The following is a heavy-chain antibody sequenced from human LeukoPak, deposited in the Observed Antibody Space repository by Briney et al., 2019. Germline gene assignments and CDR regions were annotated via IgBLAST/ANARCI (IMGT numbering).Heavy chain of an antibody. V-gene: IGHV4-39*02. Sequence: SETLSLTCTVSGGSISGSSYYWGWIRQPPGKGLEWIGSIYESGGTYYNPSLKSRVTISVDTPKNQFSLKLSSVTAADTAVYYCARDSGSSFKGNDYWGQGTLVTVSS. J-gene: IGHJ4*02. D-gene: IGHD2-15*01. CDR1: GGSISGSSYY. CDR3: ARDSGSSFKGNDY. CDR2: IYESGGT.